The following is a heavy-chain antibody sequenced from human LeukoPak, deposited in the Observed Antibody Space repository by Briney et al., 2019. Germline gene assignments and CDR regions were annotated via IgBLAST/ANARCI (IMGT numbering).Heavy chain of an antibody. D-gene: IGHD2-21*02. J-gene: IGHJ4*02. V-gene: IGHV3-49*03. CDR1: GITFGDYG. CDR3: STDWWGLGFDY. Sequence: QPGGSLRLSCTASGITFGDYGVSWFRQAPGKGLEWVGFIRSKVYGGTTEDAASVRGRFTLSRDDSKNIAYLEMNTLRAEDTAVYYCSTDWWGLGFDYWGQGTLVTVSS. CDR2: IRSKVYGGTT.